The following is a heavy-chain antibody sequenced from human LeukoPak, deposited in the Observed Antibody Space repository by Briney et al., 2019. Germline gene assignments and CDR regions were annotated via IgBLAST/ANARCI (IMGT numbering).Heavy chain of an antibody. D-gene: IGHD6-19*01. J-gene: IGHJ4*02. CDR3: AGVGYSSGWVYYFDY. V-gene: IGHV3-48*04. CDR2: ISSSSSTI. CDR1: GFTFSSYS. Sequence: GGSLRLSCAASGFTFSSYSMNWVRQAPGKGLEWVSYISSSSSTIYYADSVKGRFTISRDNAKNSLYLQMNSLRAEDTAVYYCAGVGYSSGWVYYFDYWGQGTLVTVSS.